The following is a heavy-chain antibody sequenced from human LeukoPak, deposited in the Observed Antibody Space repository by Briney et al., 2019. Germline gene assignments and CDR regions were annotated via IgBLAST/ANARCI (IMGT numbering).Heavy chain of an antibody. CDR3: ARDIVVVPAANRAYGMDV. CDR1: GFTFSSYS. CDR2: ISSSSSYI. J-gene: IGHJ6*02. Sequence: GGSLRLSCAASGFTFSSYSMNWVRQAPGKGLEWVSSISSSSSYIYYAGSVKGRFTISRDNAKNSLYLQMNSLRAEDTAVYYCARDIVVVPAANRAYGMDVWGQGTTVTVSS. D-gene: IGHD2-2*01. V-gene: IGHV3-21*01.